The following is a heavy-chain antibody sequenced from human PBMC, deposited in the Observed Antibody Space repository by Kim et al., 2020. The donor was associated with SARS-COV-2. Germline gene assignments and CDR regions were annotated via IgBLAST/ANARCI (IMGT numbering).Heavy chain of an antibody. CDR2: ISYDGSNK. CDR1: GFTFSSYG. V-gene: IGHV3-33*05. J-gene: IGHJ4*02. CDR3: ARERAAAGSFDY. D-gene: IGHD6-13*01. Sequence: GGSLRLSCAASGFTFSSYGMHWVRQAPGKGLEWEAVISYDGSNKYYADSVKGRFTISRDNSKNTLYLQMNSLRAEDTAVYYCARERAAAGSFDYWGQGTLVTVSS.